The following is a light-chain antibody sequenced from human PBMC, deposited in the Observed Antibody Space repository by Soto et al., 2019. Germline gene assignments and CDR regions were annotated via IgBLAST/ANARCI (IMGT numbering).Light chain of an antibody. J-gene: IGLJ3*02. CDR1: SGSVSTSYY. CDR3: VLYMGSGVWV. Sequence: QAVVTQEPSFSVSPGGTVTLTCGLSSGSVSTSYYPTWYHQTPGQAPRTLIYSTSTRSSGVPDRFSGSILGNKAALTITGAQADDESHYYCVLYMGSGVWVFGGGTQLTVL. CDR2: STS. V-gene: IGLV8-61*01.